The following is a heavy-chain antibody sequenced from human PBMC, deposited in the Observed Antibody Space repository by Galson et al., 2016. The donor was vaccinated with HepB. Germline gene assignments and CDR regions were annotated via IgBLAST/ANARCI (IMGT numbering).Heavy chain of an antibody. D-gene: IGHD6-19*01. CDR2: ISFDESNK. J-gene: IGHJ4*02. CDR1: GFTFSDYG. V-gene: IGHV3-30*18. CDR3: AKVSRPRNSGWYADY. Sequence: SLRLSCAASGFTFSDYGVHWVRQAPGKGLEWVAVISFDESNKNYADSVKGRFTISRDNSKNTLYLQMNSLRIEDTAVYYCAKVSRPRNSGWYADYWGQGTLVTVTS.